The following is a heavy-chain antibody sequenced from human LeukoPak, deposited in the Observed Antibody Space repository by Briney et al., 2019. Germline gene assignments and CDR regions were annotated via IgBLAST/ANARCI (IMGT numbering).Heavy chain of an antibody. Sequence: GGSLRLSCAASGFTVSSNYMSWVRQAPGKGLEWVSIIYTGGSTYYADSVKGRFTISRDNSKNTLFLHMKSLRAEDTALYYCARDSPLASKAFDIWGQGTMVTVSS. CDR2: IYTGGST. D-gene: IGHD3-3*02. CDR1: GFTVSSNY. V-gene: IGHV3-66*01. J-gene: IGHJ3*02. CDR3: ARDSPLASKAFDI.